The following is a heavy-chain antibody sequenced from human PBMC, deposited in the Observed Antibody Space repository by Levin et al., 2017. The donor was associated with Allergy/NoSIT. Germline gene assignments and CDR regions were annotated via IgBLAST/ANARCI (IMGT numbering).Heavy chain of an antibody. J-gene: IGHJ4*02. CDR2: ISWNSGSI. Sequence: HTGGSLRLSCAASGFTFEDYAMHWVRQAPGKGLEWVSSISWNSGSIGYAESVEGRFTISRDNAKNSLYLQMNSLRAEDTAFYYCAKDRGFGVVPGFSGGFDYWGQGNLVTVSS. CDR3: AKDRGFGVVPGFSGGFDY. CDR1: GFTFEDYA. V-gene: IGHV3-9*01. D-gene: IGHD3-3*01.